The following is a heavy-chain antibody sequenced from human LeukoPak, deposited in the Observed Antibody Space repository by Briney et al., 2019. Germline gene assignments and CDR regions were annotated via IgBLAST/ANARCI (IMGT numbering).Heavy chain of an antibody. J-gene: IGHJ4*02. CDR3: ARVGTYGDYAHY. D-gene: IGHD4-17*01. Sequence: ASVKVSCKASGYTFTGYHMHWARQAPGQGLEWMGWINPNSGGTNYAQKFQGRVTMTRDTSISTAYMELRSLRSDDTAVYYCARVGTYGDYAHYWGQGTLVTVSS. CDR2: INPNSGGT. CDR1: GYTFTGYH. V-gene: IGHV1-2*02.